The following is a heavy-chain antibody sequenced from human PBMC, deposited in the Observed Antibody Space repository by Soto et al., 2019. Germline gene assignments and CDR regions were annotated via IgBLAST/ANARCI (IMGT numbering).Heavy chain of an antibody. CDR3: ARVLQDFAMVSYYYYGMDV. CDR2: MNPNSGNT. D-gene: IGHD5-18*01. Sequence: QVQLVQSGAEVKKPGASVKVSCKASGYTFTSYDINWVRQATGQGLEWMGWMNPNSGNTGYAQKFQGRVTMTRNTSISTAYMELSSLRSEDTAVYYCARVLQDFAMVSYYYYGMDVWGQGTTVTVSS. CDR1: GYTFTSYD. J-gene: IGHJ6*02. V-gene: IGHV1-8*01.